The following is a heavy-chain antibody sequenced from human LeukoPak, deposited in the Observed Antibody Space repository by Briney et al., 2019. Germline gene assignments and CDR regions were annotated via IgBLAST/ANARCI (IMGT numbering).Heavy chain of an antibody. CDR1: GFTFSSYW. Sequence: GGSLRLSCAASGFTFSSYWMSWVRQAPGKGLEWVANIKQDGSEKYYVDSVKGRFTISRDNAKNSLYLQMNSLRAEDTAVYYCAKDWGSMVRGVINPWGQGTLVTVSS. V-gene: IGHV3-7*01. D-gene: IGHD3-10*01. CDR3: AKDWGSMVRGVINP. J-gene: IGHJ5*02. CDR2: IKQDGSEK.